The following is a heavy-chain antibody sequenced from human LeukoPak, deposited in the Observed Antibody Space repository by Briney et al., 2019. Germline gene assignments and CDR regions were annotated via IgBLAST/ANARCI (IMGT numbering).Heavy chain of an antibody. CDR3: AKDVGKWESLHFFDY. Sequence: PGGSLRLPCAASGFTFSSYAMSWVRQAPGKGLEWVSGISGSGASTYYADSVKGRFTISRDDSRNTLYLQMNSLRGDDTAVYYCAKDVGKWESLHFFDYWGQGTLVTVSS. D-gene: IGHD1-26*01. J-gene: IGHJ4*02. CDR2: ISGSGAST. V-gene: IGHV3-23*01. CDR1: GFTFSSYA.